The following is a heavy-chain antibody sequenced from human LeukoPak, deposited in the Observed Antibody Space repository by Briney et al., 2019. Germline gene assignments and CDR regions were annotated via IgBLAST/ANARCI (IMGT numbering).Heavy chain of an antibody. CDR3: ARALRWSHDAFDI. CDR2: IYYSGST. V-gene: IGHV4-38-2*01. J-gene: IGHJ3*02. Sequence: NSGGSLRLSCATSGFTFSDHYMTWIRQPPGKGLEWIGSIYYSGSTYYNPSLKSRVTISVDTSKNQFSLKLSSVTAADTAVYYCARALRWSHDAFDIWGQGTMVTVSS. D-gene: IGHD4-23*01. CDR1: GFTFSDHY.